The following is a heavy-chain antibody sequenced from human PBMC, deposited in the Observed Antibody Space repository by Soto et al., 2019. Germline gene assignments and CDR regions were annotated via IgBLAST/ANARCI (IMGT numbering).Heavy chain of an antibody. Sequence: QVQLVESGGGVVQPGRSLRLYCAASGFTFSAYGIHWVRQAPGKGLEWVATISFDSRDKLYVDSMAGRLTTSRENSSNTVYMPMDSLRAEDTAVYHCARVFGGGCGPAFDFWGQGTVVAVSP. J-gene: IGHJ3*01. CDR1: GFTFSAYG. CDR3: ARVFGGGCGPAFDF. V-gene: IGHV3-33*05. D-gene: IGHD2-15*01. CDR2: ISFDSRDK.